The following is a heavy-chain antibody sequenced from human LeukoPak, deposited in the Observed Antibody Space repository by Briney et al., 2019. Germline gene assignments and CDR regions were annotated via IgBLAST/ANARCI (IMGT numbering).Heavy chain of an antibody. D-gene: IGHD6-19*01. V-gene: IGHV4-39*01. CDR1: GGSISSSSYY. J-gene: IGHJ4*02. CDR2: IYYSGGT. Sequence: KPSETLSLTCTVSGGSISSSSYYWGWIRQPPGKGLEWIGTIYYSGGTYYNPSLDSRVTISVDTSKNQFPLRLSSVTAADTAVYYCARHAYRSGWLDFWGQGTLVTVSS. CDR3: ARHAYRSGWLDF.